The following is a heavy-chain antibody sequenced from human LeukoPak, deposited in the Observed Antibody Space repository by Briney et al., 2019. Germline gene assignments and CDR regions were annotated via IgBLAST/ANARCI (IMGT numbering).Heavy chain of an antibody. D-gene: IGHD5-18*01. J-gene: IGHJ4*02. CDR1: GFIFSRYW. CDR3: ARDELQLWSRGGFDY. V-gene: IGHV3-7*01. Sequence: QPGGSLRLSCATSGFIFSRYWMSWVRQAPGKGLEWVANINQDESEKNYVDSVKGRFTISRDNAKNSLYLQMNSLRAEDTAVYYCARDELQLWSRGGFDYWGQGTLVTVSS. CDR2: INQDESEK.